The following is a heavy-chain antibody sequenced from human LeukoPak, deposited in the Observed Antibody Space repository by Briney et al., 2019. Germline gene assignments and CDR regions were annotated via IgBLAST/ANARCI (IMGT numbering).Heavy chain of an antibody. CDR1: AASVTSYY. CDR3: ARDKGPYWYFDL. Sequence: PSETLSLTCTVSAASVTSYYWNWIRQPPGKGLEWIGNIYDSGSPDYNPSLKSRVTISVNPSKNQISLKLTSVTAADTAIYYCARDKGPYWYFDLWGRGTLVTVSS. J-gene: IGHJ2*01. V-gene: IGHV4-59*02. CDR2: IYDSGSP.